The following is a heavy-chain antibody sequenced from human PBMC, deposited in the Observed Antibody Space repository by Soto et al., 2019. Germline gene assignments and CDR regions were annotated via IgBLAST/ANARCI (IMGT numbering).Heavy chain of an antibody. Sequence: SETLSLTCTVSGDSIGSSNWWNWVRQAPGKGLEWIGEISHSGTINYNPSLKSRVTISMDKSQNQFTLQLISVTAADTAIYYCARGGWYRDYWGQGTLVTVSS. D-gene: IGHD6-19*01. CDR3: ARGGWYRDY. CDR2: ISHSGTI. J-gene: IGHJ4*02. V-gene: IGHV4-4*02. CDR1: GDSIGSSNW.